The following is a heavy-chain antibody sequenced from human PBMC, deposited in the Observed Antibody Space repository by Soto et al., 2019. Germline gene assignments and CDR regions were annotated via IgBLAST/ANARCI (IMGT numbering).Heavy chain of an antibody. CDR2: IVVGTGNT. Sequence: QMQLVHSGPEVKEPGTSIKVSCKASGFTFSKSAVQWVRQARGQRLEWIGRIVVGTGNTKYAQKFQERVSITRDMSTSTAYMELSILRSDDTAVYYCAAELGRAWLQFNGFEVWGLGTMVTVSS. D-gene: IGHD5-12*01. V-gene: IGHV1-58*01. CDR3: AAELGRAWLQFNGFEV. CDR1: GFTFSKSA. J-gene: IGHJ3*01.